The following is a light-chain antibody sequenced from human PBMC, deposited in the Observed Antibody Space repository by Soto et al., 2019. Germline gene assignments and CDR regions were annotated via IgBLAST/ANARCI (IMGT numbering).Light chain of an antibody. CDR3: QQYYAIPRT. V-gene: IGKV4-1*01. CDR2: WAS. Sequence: DIVMTQSPDSLAVFLGERAIINCKSSQSVLDRSNNKNYLTWYQQKPGQPPKPLIYWASTREFGVPDRFSGSGSGTDFTLTISSLQAEDVALYYCQQYYAIPRTFGQGTKVEIK. J-gene: IGKJ1*01. CDR1: QSVLDRSNNKNY.